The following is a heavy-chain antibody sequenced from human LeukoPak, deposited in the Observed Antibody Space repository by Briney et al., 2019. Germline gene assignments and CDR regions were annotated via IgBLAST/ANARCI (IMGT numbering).Heavy chain of an antibody. D-gene: IGHD3-16*02. CDR3: ARAGRYYDYVWGSYRLWDY. J-gene: IGHJ4*02. V-gene: IGHV3-21*01. Sequence: PGGSLRLSCAASGFTFFDYAMTWVRQAPGKGLEWVSSISSSSSYIYYADSVKGRFTISRDNAKNSLYLQMNSLRAEDTAVYYYARAGRYYDYVWGSYRLWDYWGQGTLVTVSS. CDR1: GFTFFDYA. CDR2: ISSSSSYI.